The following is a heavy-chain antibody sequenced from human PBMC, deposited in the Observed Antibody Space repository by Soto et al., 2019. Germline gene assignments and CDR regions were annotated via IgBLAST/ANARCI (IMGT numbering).Heavy chain of an antibody. J-gene: IGHJ4*02. CDR1: GYTLTELS. V-gene: IGHV1-24*01. CDR3: ATKRGY. CDR2: FRPEDGKP. Sequence: QAQLVQSGAEVKKPGASVKVSCKVSGYTLTELSMHWVRQDPGKGLEWMGGFRPEDGKPIYAQKFQGRLTMTEDTSTHTAFMELSSLKSEDTAVYYCATKRGYRGQGTLVTVSS.